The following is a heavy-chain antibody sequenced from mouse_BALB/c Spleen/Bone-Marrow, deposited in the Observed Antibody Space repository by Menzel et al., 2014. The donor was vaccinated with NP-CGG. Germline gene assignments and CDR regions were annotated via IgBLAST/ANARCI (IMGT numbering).Heavy chain of an antibody. D-gene: IGHD1-2*01. Sequence: EVKLMDSGGGLVQPGGSLKLSCAASGFTFSSYTMSWVRQTPEKRLERVAYISNGGGSTYYPDTVKGRFTISRDNAKNTLYLQMSSLKSEDTAMYYCARRSAATYYFDYWGQGTTLTVSS. CDR2: ISNGGGST. J-gene: IGHJ2*01. CDR1: GFTFSSYT. CDR3: ARRSAATYYFDY. V-gene: IGHV5-12-2*01.